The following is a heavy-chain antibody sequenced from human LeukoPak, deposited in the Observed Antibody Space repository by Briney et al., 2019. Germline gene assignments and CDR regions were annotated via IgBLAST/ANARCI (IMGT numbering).Heavy chain of an antibody. CDR1: GYTFTSYD. D-gene: IGHD6-19*01. CDR3: ARPQRVAVAGKVGLVY. CDR2: MNPNSGNT. Sequence: ASVKVSCKASGYTFTSYDINWARQATGQGLEWMGWMNPNSGNTGYAQKFQGRVTMTRNTSISTAYMELSSLRSEDTAVYYCARPQRVAVAGKVGLVYWGQGTLVTVSS. J-gene: IGHJ4*02. V-gene: IGHV1-8*01.